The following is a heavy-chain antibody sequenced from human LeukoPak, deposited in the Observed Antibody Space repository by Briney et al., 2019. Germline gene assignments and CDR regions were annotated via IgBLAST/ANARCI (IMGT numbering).Heavy chain of an antibody. Sequence: SGGSLRLSCAASGFTFSSYWMHWVRQAPGKGLVWVSRINSDGSSTSHADSVKGRFTISRDNAKNTLYLQMNSLRAEDTAVYYCAAMGSLHQAFDYWGQGTLVTVSS. V-gene: IGHV3-74*01. CDR2: INSDGSST. J-gene: IGHJ4*02. CDR3: AAMGSLHQAFDY. D-gene: IGHD1-26*01. CDR1: GFTFSSYW.